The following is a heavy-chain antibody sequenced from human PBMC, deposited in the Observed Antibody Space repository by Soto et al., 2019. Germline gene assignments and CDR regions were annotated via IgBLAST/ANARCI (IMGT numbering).Heavy chain of an antibody. V-gene: IGHV4-34*01. D-gene: IGHD6-19*01. J-gene: IGHJ6*02. CDR1: GGSFSGYY. Sequence: QVQLQQWGAGLLKPSETLSLTCAVYGGSFSGYYWSWIRQPPGKGLEWIGEINHRGSTNYNPSLKSRVTISVDTSKNQFSLKLSSVTAADTAVYYCARPTRQWLGLRYYYGMDVWGQGTTVTVSS. CDR3: ARPTRQWLGLRYYYGMDV. CDR2: INHRGST.